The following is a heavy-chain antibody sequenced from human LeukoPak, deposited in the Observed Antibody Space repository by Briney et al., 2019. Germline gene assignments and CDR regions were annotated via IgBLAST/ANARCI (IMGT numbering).Heavy chain of an antibody. D-gene: IGHD6-19*01. CDR3: ARILSSGWMGGAFDI. CDR1: GYSISSSNW. Sequence: SETLSLTCAVSGYSISSSNWWGWIRQSPGKGLEWIGYIYYSGSTYYNPSLKSRVTMSVDTSKNQFSLKLNSVTAVDTAVYYCARILSSGWMGGAFDIWGQGTMVIVSS. V-gene: IGHV4-28*01. J-gene: IGHJ3*02. CDR2: IYYSGST.